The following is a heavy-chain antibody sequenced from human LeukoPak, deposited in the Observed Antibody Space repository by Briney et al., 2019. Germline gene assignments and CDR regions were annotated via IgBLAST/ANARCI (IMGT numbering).Heavy chain of an antibody. V-gene: IGHV1-8*01. CDR3: ARRYSDSGNYYYMDV. Sequence: ASVKVSCKASGYTFTSYDINWVRQATGQGLEWMGWMNPNSGNTGYAQNFQGRVTMTRNTSISTAYMELSSLRSEDTAVYYCARRYSDSGNYYYMDVWGKGTTVTISS. J-gene: IGHJ6*03. CDR2: MNPNSGNT. D-gene: IGHD3-22*01. CDR1: GYTFTSYD.